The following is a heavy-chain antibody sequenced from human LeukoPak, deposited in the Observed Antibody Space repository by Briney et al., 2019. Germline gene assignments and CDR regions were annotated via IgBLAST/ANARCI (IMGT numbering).Heavy chain of an antibody. CDR1: GYTFSSYA. D-gene: IGHD6-13*01. J-gene: IGHJ4*02. CDR3: ARVQGDVALAAAGLDY. V-gene: IGHV3-30*04. Sequence: PGGSLRLSCAASGYTFSSYAMHWVRQAPGKGLEWVAVISYDGSNKYYADSVKGRFTISRDNSKNTLYLQMNSLRAEDTAVYYCARVQGDVALAAAGLDYCGQGNLVTV. CDR2: ISYDGSNK.